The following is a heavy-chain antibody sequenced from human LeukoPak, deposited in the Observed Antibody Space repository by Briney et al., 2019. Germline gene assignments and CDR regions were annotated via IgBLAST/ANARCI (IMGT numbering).Heavy chain of an antibody. J-gene: IGHJ4*02. CDR3: ARDNYGTLDY. V-gene: IGHV1-2*02. Sequence: GASVKVSCKVSVYTFTDYYIHWVRQAPGQGLEWMGWTSPKGAGTMSAQKFQGRITMTGDTSISTVYMELDRLTFDDTAEYYCARDNYGTLDYWGQGTLVTVSS. D-gene: IGHD4-17*01. CDR2: TSPKGAGT. CDR1: VYTFTDYY.